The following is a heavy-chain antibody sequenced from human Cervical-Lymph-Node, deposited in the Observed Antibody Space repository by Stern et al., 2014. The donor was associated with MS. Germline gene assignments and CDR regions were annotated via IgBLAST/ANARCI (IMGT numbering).Heavy chain of an antibody. Sequence: QVQLVQSGAAVKQPGSSVKVSCKASGGTLRSYAISWVRQAPGQGLEWMGGIIPIFGTANYAQEFQGRVTITADDSPRPPYLELCSLRSEDTAVYYCARQYRPYSYGFGVWGQGTTVTVSS. CDR3: ARQYRPYSYGFGV. CDR1: GGTLRSYA. D-gene: IGHD3-10*01. J-gene: IGHJ6*02. V-gene: IGHV1-69*01. CDR2: IIPIFGTA.